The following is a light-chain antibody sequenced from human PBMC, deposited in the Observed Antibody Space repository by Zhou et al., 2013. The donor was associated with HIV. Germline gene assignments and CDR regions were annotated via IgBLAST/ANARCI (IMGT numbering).Light chain of an antibody. J-gene: IGKJ5*01. Sequence: EIVLTQSPGTLSLSPGERATLSCRASQSVSSTYLAWYQQKPGQAPRLLIYDASTRATGIPDRFSGGGSGTDFTLTISRLEPEDFAVYYCQQYGYLITFGQGTRLEIK. CDR3: QQYGYLIT. V-gene: IGKV3-20*01. CDR1: QSVSSTY. CDR2: DAS.